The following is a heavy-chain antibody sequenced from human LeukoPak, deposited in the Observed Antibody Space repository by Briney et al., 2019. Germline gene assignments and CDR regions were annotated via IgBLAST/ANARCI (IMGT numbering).Heavy chain of an antibody. CDR3: AKNDYYDSRSKGFDY. CDR1: GFTFSSYG. D-gene: IGHD3-22*01. Sequence: GGSLRLSCAASGFTFSSYGMHWVRQAPGKGLEWVAFIRYDGSNKYYADSVKGRFTISRDNSKNTLYLQMNSLRAGDTAVYYCAKNDYYDSRSKGFDYWGQGTLVTVSS. V-gene: IGHV3-30*02. CDR2: IRYDGSNK. J-gene: IGHJ4*02.